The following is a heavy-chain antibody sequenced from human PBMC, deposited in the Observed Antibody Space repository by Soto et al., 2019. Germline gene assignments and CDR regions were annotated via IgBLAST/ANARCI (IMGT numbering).Heavy chain of an antibody. V-gene: IGHV4-30-4*01. J-gene: IGHJ4*02. D-gene: IGHD1-26*01. CDR1: GGSTNSGNFY. CDR3: ARVTPGAKKWDYFDS. CDR2: IYYSGST. Sequence: LSLTCTVSGGSTNSGNFYWSWLRQPPGKGLEWIGYIYYSGSTYYNPSLKSRVTISPDTSKNQFSLSLTSVTAADTALYYCARVTPGAKKWDYFDSWGQGTPVTVSS.